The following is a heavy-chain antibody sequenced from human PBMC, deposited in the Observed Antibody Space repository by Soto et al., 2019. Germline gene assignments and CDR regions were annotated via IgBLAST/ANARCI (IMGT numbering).Heavy chain of an antibody. CDR3: ARGGYSYGSLYYFDY. D-gene: IGHD5-18*01. V-gene: IGHV4-39*07. J-gene: IGHJ4*02. CDR2: IYYSGST. Sequence: SETLSLACTVSGGSISSSNYYWGWIRQPPGKGLEWIGSIYYSGSTYYNPSLKSRVTISVDTSKNQFSLKLSSVTAADTAVYYCARGGYSYGSLYYFDYWGQGTMVT. CDR1: GGSISSSNYY.